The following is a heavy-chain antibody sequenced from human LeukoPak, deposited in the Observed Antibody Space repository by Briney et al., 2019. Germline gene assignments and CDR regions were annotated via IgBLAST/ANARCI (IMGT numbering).Heavy chain of an antibody. D-gene: IGHD6-19*01. CDR2: IIPILGIA. CDR1: GGTFSSYA. V-gene: IGHV1-69*04. J-gene: IGHJ4*02. CDR3: ARDELGSGWYRPLFYFDY. Sequence: GSSVKVSCKASGGTFSSYAISWVRQAPGQGLEWMGRIIPILGIANYAQKFQGRVTITADKSTSTAYMELSSLRSEDTAVYYCARDELGSGWYRPLFYFDYWGQGTLVTVSS.